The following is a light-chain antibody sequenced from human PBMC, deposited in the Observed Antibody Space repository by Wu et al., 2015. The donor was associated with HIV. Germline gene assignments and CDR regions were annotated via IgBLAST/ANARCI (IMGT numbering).Light chain of an antibody. J-gene: IGKJ1*01. V-gene: IGKV1-5*03. CDR2: KAS. CDR3: QQYKSYSWT. CDR1: QSLTGW. Sequence: DIEMTQSPSTVSASVGDRVTITCRASQSLTGWLAWYQQKPGKAPRLLIYKASSLESGVPSRFSGRGSETDFTLTISNLQPDDIATYYCQQYKSYSWTFGQGTKVEIE.